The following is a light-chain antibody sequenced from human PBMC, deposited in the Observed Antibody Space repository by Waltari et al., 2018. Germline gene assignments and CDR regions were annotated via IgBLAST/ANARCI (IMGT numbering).Light chain of an antibody. J-gene: IGKJ3*01. CDR3: QQDYTTPFT. CDR1: QGINKE. Sequence: DIQMTQSPSSLSASVGDRVTVTCRASQGINKELIWYQQKPGKAPALLIYAASTLQTWVSSRFSGSGSGTDFTLTISSLQPEDVATYYCQQDYTTPFTFGPGTKLDIK. V-gene: IGKV1-27*01. CDR2: AAS.